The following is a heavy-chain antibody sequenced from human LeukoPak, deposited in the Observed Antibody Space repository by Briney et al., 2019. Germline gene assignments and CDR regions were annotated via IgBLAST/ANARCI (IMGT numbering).Heavy chain of an antibody. J-gene: IGHJ4*02. CDR3: ARAQKEWLLEYYFDY. D-gene: IGHD5-12*01. V-gene: IGHV4-4*07. CDR2: IYTSGST. Sequence: SETLSLTCTVSGGSISRYYWSWIRQPAGKGLEWIGRIYTSGSTNYNPSLKSRVTMSVDTSKNQFSLKLSSVTAADTAVYYCARAQKEWLLEYYFDYWGQGTLVTVSS. CDR1: GGSISRYY.